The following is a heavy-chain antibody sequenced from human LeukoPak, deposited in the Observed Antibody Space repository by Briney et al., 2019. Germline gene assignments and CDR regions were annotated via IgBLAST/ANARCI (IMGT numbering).Heavy chain of an antibody. V-gene: IGHV3-7*01. Sequence: GGSLRLSCVGSGFSFSDSWMTWVRRAPGAGLEWVANINQGGSERNHVESVKGRFTISRDDARTSLFLQMNSLRAEDTGVYYCGRGDGYLVDHWGQGTLVTVST. CDR2: INQGGSER. J-gene: IGHJ4*02. CDR3: GRGDGYLVDH. CDR1: GFSFSDSW. D-gene: IGHD5-24*01.